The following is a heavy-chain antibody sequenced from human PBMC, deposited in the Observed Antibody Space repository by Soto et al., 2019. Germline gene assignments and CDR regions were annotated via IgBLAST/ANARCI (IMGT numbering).Heavy chain of an antibody. CDR3: AGDNIYCDTISCYSAFDV. J-gene: IGHJ3*01. Sequence: EVQLVASGGGLVQPGGTLTLSCAASGFTFSSYWMTWVRQAPGKGLEWVAHITEDGTDYKYGDSVKGRFTISRDNAKNSLFLQMDSLRAEDTAISYFAGDNIYCDTISCYSAFDVWGQGTLVTVSS. CDR2: ITEDGTDY. CDR1: GFTFSSYW. D-gene: IGHD2-2*01. V-gene: IGHV3-7*01.